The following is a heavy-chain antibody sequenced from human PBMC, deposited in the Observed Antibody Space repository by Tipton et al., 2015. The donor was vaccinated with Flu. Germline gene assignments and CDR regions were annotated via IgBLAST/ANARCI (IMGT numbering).Heavy chain of an antibody. J-gene: IGHJ4*02. CDR3: SRHTGDSVRSVIDY. CDR1: GYSIRSAYY. D-gene: IGHD3-10*02. V-gene: IGHV4-38-2*01. Sequence: TLSLTCSVSGYSIRSAYYWGWVRRPPGKGLEWIGPIYNSGTTYYNPSLKSRLTITVETSKNKFSLRLSSVTAADTAVYYCSRHTGDSVRSVIDYRGQGTLVTVSP. CDR2: IYNSGTT.